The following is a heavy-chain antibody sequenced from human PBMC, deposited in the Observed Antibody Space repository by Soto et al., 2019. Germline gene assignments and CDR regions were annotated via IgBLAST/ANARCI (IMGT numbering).Heavy chain of an antibody. CDR3: AHRVLRTVFGLVTTTAIYFDF. CDR1: GFSLTTSGVG. V-gene: IGHV2-5*02. CDR2: IYWDDDK. D-gene: IGHD3-3*01. Sequence: QITLNESGPTQVKPRQTLTLTCTFSGFSLTTSGVGVGWIRQSPGKAPEWLALIYWDDDKRYSPSLKSRLTITKDTSKNQLVLTMADLDPADTATYYRAHRVLRTVFGLVTTTAIYFDFWGQGTPVAVSS. J-gene: IGHJ4*02.